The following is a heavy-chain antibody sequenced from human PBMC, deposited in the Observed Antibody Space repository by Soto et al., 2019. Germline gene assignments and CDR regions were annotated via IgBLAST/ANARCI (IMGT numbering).Heavy chain of an antibody. D-gene: IGHD6-19*01. CDR3: EKADGQQCLVHHLDT. V-gene: IGHV3-23*01. CDR1: GFNFKEFA. J-gene: IGHJ5*02. Sequence: EVQLLESGGGVVQPGGSLRLSCVASGFNFKEFAMAWVRQASGEGLEWVSGISCCGGSASYADSVKRRFRIARDDSKNTVSLQFNSLRVEDMVQYYCEKADGQQCLVHHLDTWGQGTLVTVS. CDR2: ISCCGGSA.